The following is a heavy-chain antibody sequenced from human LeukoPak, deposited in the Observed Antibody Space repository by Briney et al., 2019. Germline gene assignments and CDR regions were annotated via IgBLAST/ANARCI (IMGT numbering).Heavy chain of an antibody. V-gene: IGHV1-69*13. J-gene: IGHJ6*02. CDR3: ASADTAMVTVDYYGMDV. Sequence: SVKVSCKASGGTFSSYAISWVRQAPGQGLEWMGGIIPIFGTANYAQKFQGRVTITADESTSTAYMELSSLRSEDTAVYYCASADTAMVTVDYYGMDVWGQGTTVTVSS. CDR2: IIPIFGTA. CDR1: GGTFSSYA. D-gene: IGHD5-18*01.